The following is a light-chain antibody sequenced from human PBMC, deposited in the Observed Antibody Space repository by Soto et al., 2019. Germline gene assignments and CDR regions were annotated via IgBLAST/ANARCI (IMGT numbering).Light chain of an antibody. V-gene: IGKV3-15*01. CDR1: QSVGGN. CDR2: DAS. Sequence: EIVMTQSPATLSVSPGERATLSCRASQSVGGNLAWYQQRPGRAPRLLIYDASTRATDIPARFSGSGSGTEFTLTNSSLQSEYFALYYCQQYNNWPLYTFGQGTKLEIK. J-gene: IGKJ2*01. CDR3: QQYNNWPLYT.